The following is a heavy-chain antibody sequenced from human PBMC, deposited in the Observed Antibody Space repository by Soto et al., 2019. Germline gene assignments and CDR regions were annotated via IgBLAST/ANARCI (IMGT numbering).Heavy chain of an antibody. CDR1: GFTFSSYA. D-gene: IGHD2-2*01. CDR2: ISTSGGST. J-gene: IGHJ4*02. V-gene: IGHV3-23*01. Sequence: EVQLLESGGGLAQPGGSLRLSCAASGFTFSSYAMSWVRQAPGKGLEWVSGISTSGGSTFYGDSVKGRFTISRDNSKNTLYLQMSGLRAEDTAVYYCAKTKPLVPAASDYFDYWGQGTLVTVSS. CDR3: AKTKPLVPAASDYFDY.